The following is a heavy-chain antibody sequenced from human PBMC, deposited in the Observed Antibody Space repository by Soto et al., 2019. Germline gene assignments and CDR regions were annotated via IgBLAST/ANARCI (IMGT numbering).Heavy chain of an antibody. CDR3: ARDDLQHYSIPPYGMDV. V-gene: IGHV3-11*01. Sequence: PGGSLRLSCAASGFTFSDYYMSWIRQAPGKGLEWVSYISSSGSTIYYADSVKGRFTISRDNAKNSLYLQMNSLRAEDTAVYYCARDDLQHYSIPPYGMDVWGQGTTVTVSS. D-gene: IGHD4-4*01. CDR1: GFTFSDYY. CDR2: ISSSGSTI. J-gene: IGHJ6*02.